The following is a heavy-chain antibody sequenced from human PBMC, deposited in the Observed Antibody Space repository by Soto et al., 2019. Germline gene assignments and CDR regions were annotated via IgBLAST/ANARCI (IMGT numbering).Heavy chain of an antibody. CDR1: GVSVSSGSFY. V-gene: IGHV4-61*01. CDR2: ISYSGTT. Sequence: SETLSLTCTVSGVSVSSGSFYWAWIRQPPGKGLEWIGFISYSGTTNYNPSLKSRVTISVDTSRSQISLMASSLTAADTALYYCARGATVTQYDYWGQGTLVTVS. J-gene: IGHJ4*02. D-gene: IGHD4-17*01. CDR3: ARGATVTQYDY.